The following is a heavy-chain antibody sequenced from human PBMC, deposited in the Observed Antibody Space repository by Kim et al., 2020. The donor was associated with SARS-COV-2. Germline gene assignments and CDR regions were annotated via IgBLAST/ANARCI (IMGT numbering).Heavy chain of an antibody. J-gene: IGHJ5*02. CDR1: GYTFTSYG. CDR3: ARVILYDSSGYYLNWFDP. D-gene: IGHD3-22*01. Sequence: ASVKVSCKASGYTFTSYGISWVRQAPGQGLEWMGWNSAYNGNTNYAQKLQGRVTMTTDTSTSTAYMELRSLRSDDTAVYYCARVILYDSSGYYLNWFDPWGQGTLVTVSS. CDR2: NSAYNGNT. V-gene: IGHV1-18*01.